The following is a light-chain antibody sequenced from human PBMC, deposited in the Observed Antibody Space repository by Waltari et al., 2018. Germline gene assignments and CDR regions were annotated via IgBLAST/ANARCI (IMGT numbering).Light chain of an antibody. V-gene: IGLV2-14*03. CDR2: DVT. CDR1: SSDVGRYNF. Sequence: QSALTPPASVSGSPGQSLTISCTGSSSDVGRYNFVSWYQQHPGKAPKLMIYDVTDRPSGVSNRFSGSKSGNTASLTISGLQPEDEADYYCSSHTTSSTLVFGGGTRVTVL. J-gene: IGLJ3*02. CDR3: SSHTTSSTLV.